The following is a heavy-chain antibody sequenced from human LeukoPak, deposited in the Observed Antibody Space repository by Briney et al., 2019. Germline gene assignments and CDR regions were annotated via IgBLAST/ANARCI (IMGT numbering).Heavy chain of an antibody. Sequence: SETLSLTCAVYGGSFSGYYWSWIRQPPGKGLEWIGEINHSGSTNYNPSLKSRVTISVDTSKNQFSLKLNSVTAADTAVYYCARGRSGWYGYYFDYWGQGTLVTVSS. D-gene: IGHD6-19*01. V-gene: IGHV4-34*01. CDR1: GGSFSGYY. J-gene: IGHJ4*02. CDR2: INHSGST. CDR3: ARGRSGWYGYYFDY.